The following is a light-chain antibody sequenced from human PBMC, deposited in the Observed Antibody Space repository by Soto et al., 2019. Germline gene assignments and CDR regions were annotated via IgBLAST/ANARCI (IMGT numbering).Light chain of an antibody. J-gene: IGKJ1*01. CDR1: QSVXSTY. CDR3: QQYETATRT. V-gene: IGKV3-20*01. CDR2: CAS. Sequence: IVLTQSPGTLSLSPGERVTLSCRASQSVXSTYLAWYQQKPGQAPRLLXACASSMATGSPDRFSGSGSGTDFTLTISRLEPEDFAVYYCQQYETATRTFGQGTKVDIK.